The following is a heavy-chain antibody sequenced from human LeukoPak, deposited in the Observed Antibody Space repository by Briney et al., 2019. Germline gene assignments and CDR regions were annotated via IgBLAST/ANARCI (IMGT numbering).Heavy chain of an antibody. CDR2: ITTSSSHI. V-gene: IGHV3-21*01. D-gene: IGHD6-19*01. J-gene: IGHJ3*02. CDR3: ARGYPYSSGWYDAFDI. Sequence: GGSLRLSCAASGFTFSAFNMNWVRRTPGKGLEWVSSITTSSSHIFYADPVRGRFTISRDNAKNSLYLQMNSLRAEDTAVYYCARGYPYSSGWYDAFDIWGQGTMVTVSS. CDR1: GFTFSAFN.